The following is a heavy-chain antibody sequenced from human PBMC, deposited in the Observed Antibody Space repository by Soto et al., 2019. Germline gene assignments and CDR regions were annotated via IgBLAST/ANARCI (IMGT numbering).Heavy chain of an antibody. V-gene: IGHV4-59*01. CDR1: GGAISSYY. Sequence: SETLSLTCTVSGGAISSYYWSWIRQPPGKGLEWIGYIYYSGSTNYNPSLKSRVTISVDTSKNQFSLKLSSVTAADTAVYYCARDTGSDAFDIWGQGTMVTVSS. CDR2: IYYSGST. CDR3: ARDTGSDAFDI. J-gene: IGHJ3*02. D-gene: IGHD3-10*01.